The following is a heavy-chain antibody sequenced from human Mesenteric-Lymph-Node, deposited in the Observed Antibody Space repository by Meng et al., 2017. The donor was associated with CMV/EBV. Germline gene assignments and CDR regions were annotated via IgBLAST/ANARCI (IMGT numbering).Heavy chain of an antibody. V-gene: IGHV3-48*03. CDR2: IGSGGSGI. D-gene: IGHD3-10*01. CDR3: ASLWGSGGYLRDAFDI. J-gene: IGHJ3*02. Sequence: GESLKISCAASGLTFSTYEMNWVRQAPGKGLEWVSYIGSGGSGIYYANSVKGRFTISRDNAKNSLYLQMDSLRAEDTAVYYCASLWGSGGYLRDAFDIWGQGTMVTVSS. CDR1: GLTFSTYE.